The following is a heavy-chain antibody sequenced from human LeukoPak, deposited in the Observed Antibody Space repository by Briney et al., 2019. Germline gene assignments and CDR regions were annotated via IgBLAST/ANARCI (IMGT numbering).Heavy chain of an antibody. V-gene: IGHV4-59*01. CDR1: GGSISSYY. D-gene: IGHD5-12*01. J-gene: IGHJ3*02. Sequence: SETLSLTCTVSGGSISSYYWSWVRQPPGKGLEWIGYIYYSGSTNYNPSLKSRVTISVDTSKNQFSLKLSSVTAADTAVYYCASWGGYEPDAFDIWGQGTMVTVSS. CDR2: IYYSGST. CDR3: ASWGGYEPDAFDI.